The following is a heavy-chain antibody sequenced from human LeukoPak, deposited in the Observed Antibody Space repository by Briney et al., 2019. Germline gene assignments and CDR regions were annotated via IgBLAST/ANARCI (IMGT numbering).Heavy chain of an antibody. J-gene: IGHJ3*02. CDR3: ARDGDYGDYVSHAFDI. D-gene: IGHD4-17*01. CDR2: IYYTGST. CDR1: GGSISSYY. V-gene: IGHV4-59*12. Sequence: SETLSLTCTVSGGSISSYYWSWIRQPPGKGLEWIGYIYYTGSTNYNPSLKSRVTISVDTSKNQFSLKLSSVTAADTAVYYCARDGDYGDYVSHAFDIWGQGTMVTVSS.